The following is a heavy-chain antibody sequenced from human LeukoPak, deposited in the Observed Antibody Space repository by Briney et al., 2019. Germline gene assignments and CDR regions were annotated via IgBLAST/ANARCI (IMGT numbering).Heavy chain of an antibody. Sequence: PSETLSLTCVASGYSISSGYYWGWIRQPPGKGLEWIGGIYHSGSTYYNPSLKSRVTISVDTSKNQFSLKVSSVTAADTAVYYCARHWRASTWFDYWGQGTLVTVSS. CDR3: ARHWRASTWFDY. J-gene: IGHJ4*02. CDR1: GYSISSGYY. V-gene: IGHV4-38-2*01. CDR2: IYHSGST. D-gene: IGHD1-26*01.